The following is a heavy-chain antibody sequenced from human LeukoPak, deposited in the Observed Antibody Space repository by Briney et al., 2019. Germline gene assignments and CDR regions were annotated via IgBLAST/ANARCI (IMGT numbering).Heavy chain of an antibody. J-gene: IGHJ4*02. V-gene: IGHV3-21*01. CDR3: AKEDRTGLLWFGDY. Sequence: GGSLRLSCAASGFTFSSYSMNWVRQAPGKGLEWVSSISSSSSYIYYADSVKGRFTISRDNAKNSLYLQMNSLRAEDTAVYYCAKEDRTGLLWFGDYWGQGTLVTVSS. CDR1: GFTFSSYS. D-gene: IGHD3-10*01. CDR2: ISSSSSYI.